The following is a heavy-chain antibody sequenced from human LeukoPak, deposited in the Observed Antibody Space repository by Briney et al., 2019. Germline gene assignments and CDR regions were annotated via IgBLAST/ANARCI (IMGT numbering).Heavy chain of an antibody. CDR1: GFTFSNYG. CDR2: IRHDGFNK. Sequence: GGSLRLSCAAPGFTFSNYGMHWVRQAPGKGLEWVASIRHDGFNKYYADSLKGRFTISRDNSKNTLYLQMNSLRAEDTAVYYCAKKTIVGATVDAFDIWGQGTMVIVSS. J-gene: IGHJ3*02. CDR3: AKKTIVGATVDAFDI. V-gene: IGHV3-30*02. D-gene: IGHD1-26*01.